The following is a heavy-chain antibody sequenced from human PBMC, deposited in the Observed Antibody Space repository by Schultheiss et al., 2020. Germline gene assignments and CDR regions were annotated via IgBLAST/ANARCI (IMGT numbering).Heavy chain of an antibody. J-gene: IGHJ4*02. CDR1: GSTFTSYA. CDR2: INPNSGGT. V-gene: IGHV1-2*02. D-gene: IGHD3-10*01. Sequence: ASVKGSCKASGSTFTSYAMNWVRQAPGQGLEWMGWINPNSGGTNYAQKFQGRVTMTRDTSTSTVYMELSSLRSDDTAVYYCARGWFGEHNYFDYWGQGTLVTFSS. CDR3: ARGWFGEHNYFDY.